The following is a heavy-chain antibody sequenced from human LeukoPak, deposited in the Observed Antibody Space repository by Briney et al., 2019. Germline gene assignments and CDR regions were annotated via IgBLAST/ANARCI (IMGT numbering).Heavy chain of an antibody. V-gene: IGHV4-34*01. CDR1: GGCFSGYY. CDR2: INHSGST. Sequence: SETLSLTCAVYGGCFSGYYWSWIRQLPGKGLEWIGEINHSGSTNYNPSLKSRVTISVDTSKNQFSLKLSSVTAADTAVYYCARGLGGPYFDYWGQGTLVTVSS. J-gene: IGHJ4*02. D-gene: IGHD3-16*01. CDR3: ARGLGGPYFDY.